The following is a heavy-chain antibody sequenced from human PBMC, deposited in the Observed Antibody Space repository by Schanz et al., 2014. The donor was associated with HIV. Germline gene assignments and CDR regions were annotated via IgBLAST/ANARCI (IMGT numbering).Heavy chain of an antibody. CDR3: ARGARYGMDV. Sequence: QVPLVQSGAEVKKPGSSVKVSCKASGYIFTSNGISWVRQAPGQGLEWMGWISAYNGKTNYARKVQGRVPMTTDTSTTTAYMELRSLRSDDTAVYYCARGARYGMDVWGQGTTVTVSS. CDR1: GYIFTSNG. V-gene: IGHV1-18*01. CDR2: ISAYNGKT. J-gene: IGHJ6*02.